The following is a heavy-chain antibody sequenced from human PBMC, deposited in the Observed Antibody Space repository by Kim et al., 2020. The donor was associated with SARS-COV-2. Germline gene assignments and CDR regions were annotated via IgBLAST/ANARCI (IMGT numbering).Heavy chain of an antibody. J-gene: IGHJ5*02. CDR3: VEGGYGGTENDWFDP. V-gene: IGHV3-9*01. D-gene: IGHD4-17*01. Sequence: ADSVKGRFTISRDNAKNSLYLLMNSLGGEDTAFYFCVEGGYGGTENDWFDPWGQGTLVTVSS.